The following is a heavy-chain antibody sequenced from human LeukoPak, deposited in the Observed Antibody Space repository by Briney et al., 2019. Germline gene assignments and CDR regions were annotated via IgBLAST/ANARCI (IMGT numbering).Heavy chain of an antibody. CDR3: ARLQRIAAAGTTMDNWFDP. J-gene: IGHJ5*02. CDR1: GGSFSGYY. V-gene: IGHV4-34*01. Sequence: SETLSLTCAVYGGSFSGYYWSWIRQPPGKGLGWIGEINHSGSTNYNPSLKSRVTISVDTSKNQFSLKLSSVAAADTAVYYCARLQRIAAAGTTMDNWFDPWGQGTLVTVSS. D-gene: IGHD6-13*01. CDR2: INHSGST.